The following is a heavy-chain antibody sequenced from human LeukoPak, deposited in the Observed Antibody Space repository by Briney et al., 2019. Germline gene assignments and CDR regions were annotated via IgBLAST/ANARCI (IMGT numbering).Heavy chain of an antibody. CDR3: ARRRRHYCSSTSCYAFDY. V-gene: IGHV4-39*07. CDR2: IYKAGNT. J-gene: IGHJ4*02. CDR1: GGSISSTTYY. Sequence: SETLSLTCTVSGGSISSTTYYWAWIRQPPGKGLEWIGSIYKAGNTNYSPSLRSRVTISVDTSKNQFSLKLSSVTAADTAVYYCARRRRHYCSSTSCYAFDYWGQGTLVTVSS. D-gene: IGHD2-2*01.